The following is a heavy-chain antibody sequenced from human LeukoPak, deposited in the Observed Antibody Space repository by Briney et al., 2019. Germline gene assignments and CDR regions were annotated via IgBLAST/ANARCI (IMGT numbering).Heavy chain of an antibody. CDR2: INHSGST. J-gene: IGHJ4*02. Sequence: SETLSLTCAVYGGSVSGHYWSWIRQPPGKGLEWIGEINHSGSTNYNPSLKTRVTISIDTSKNQFSLKLSSVTAADTAVYYCAGVILTGYSNDFWGQGTLVTVSS. D-gene: IGHD3-9*01. CDR3: AGVILTGYSNDF. V-gene: IGHV4-34*01. CDR1: GGSVSGHY.